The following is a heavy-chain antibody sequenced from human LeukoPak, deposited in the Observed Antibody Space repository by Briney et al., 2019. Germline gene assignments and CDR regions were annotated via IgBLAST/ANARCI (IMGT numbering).Heavy chain of an antibody. CDR3: ARDTRIAAAGTIDY. J-gene: IGHJ4*02. V-gene: IGHV3-33*01. D-gene: IGHD6-13*01. CDR2: IYYDGGNK. Sequence: GGSLRLSCAASGFTFSTYGVHWVRQAPGKGLEWVAIIYYDGGNKYYADSVKGRFTISRDNSKNTLYLQMNSLRAEDTAVYYCARDTRIAAAGTIDYWGQGTLVTVSS. CDR1: GFTFSTYG.